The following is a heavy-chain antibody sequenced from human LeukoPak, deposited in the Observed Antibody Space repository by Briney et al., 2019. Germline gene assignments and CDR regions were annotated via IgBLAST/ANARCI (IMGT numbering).Heavy chain of an antibody. CDR3: AKAGTGYYFYFDS. Sequence: GGSLRLSCAASGFTFSTYVMSWVRQAPGKGLEWVSTIGGSDGTTYYADSVKGRFTISRDISKNTLYLQMNSLRAEDTAVYYCAKAGTGYYFYFDSWGQGTLVTVSS. CDR1: GFTFSTYV. J-gene: IGHJ4*02. D-gene: IGHD3/OR15-3a*01. CDR2: IGGSDGTT. V-gene: IGHV3-23*01.